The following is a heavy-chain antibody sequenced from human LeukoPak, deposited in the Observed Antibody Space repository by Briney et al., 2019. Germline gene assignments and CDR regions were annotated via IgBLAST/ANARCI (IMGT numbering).Heavy chain of an antibody. CDR1: GFSFSSYT. Sequence: GGSLRLSCSASGFSFSSYTMTWVRQAPGKGPEWVSIISGGGDTTFYTDSVKGRFTISRDNAKNSLYLQTNSLRAEDTAVYYCARAGVDGFDYWGQGTLVTVSS. V-gene: IGHV3-23*01. CDR3: ARAGVDGFDY. J-gene: IGHJ4*02. CDR2: ISGGGDTT. D-gene: IGHD5-12*01.